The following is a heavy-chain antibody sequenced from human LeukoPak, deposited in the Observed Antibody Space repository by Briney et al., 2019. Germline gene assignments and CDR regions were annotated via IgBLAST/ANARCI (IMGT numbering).Heavy chain of an antibody. CDR2: IKEDGSEK. D-gene: IGHD2-15*01. CDR3: ARNVGWFRFDY. Sequence: GGSLRLSCAASGFTFSTYWMDWVRQAPGKGLEWVANIKEDGSEKYYEDSVKGRFTISRDNAKNSLYLQMNSLRAEDTAVYYCARNVGWFRFDYWGQGTLVTVSS. J-gene: IGHJ4*02. V-gene: IGHV3-7*03. CDR1: GFTFSTYW.